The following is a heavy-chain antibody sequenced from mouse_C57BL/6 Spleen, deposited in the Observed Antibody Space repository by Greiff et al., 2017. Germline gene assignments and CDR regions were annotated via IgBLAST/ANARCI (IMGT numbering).Heavy chain of an antibody. J-gene: IGHJ1*03. Sequence: VQLQQSGPELVKPGASVKISCKASGYSFTSYYIHWVKQRPGQGLEWIGWIYPGSGNTKYNEKFKGKATLTADTSSSTAYMQLSSLTSEDSAVYYCAKESPITTEGYFDVWGTGTTVTVSS. D-gene: IGHD1-1*01. CDR2: IYPGSGNT. CDR3: AKESPITTEGYFDV. V-gene: IGHV1-66*01. CDR1: GYSFTSYY.